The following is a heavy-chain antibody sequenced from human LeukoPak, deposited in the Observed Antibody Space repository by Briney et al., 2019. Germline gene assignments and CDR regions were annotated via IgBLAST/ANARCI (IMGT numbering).Heavy chain of an antibody. CDR2: IYPGDSDT. Sequence: KSGESLKISCKGSGYSFTSYWIGWVRQMPGKGLEWMGIIYPGDSDTRYSPSFQGQVTISADKSISTAYLQWSSLKASDTAMYYCARHRTYCSSTSCYYMDVWGKGTTVTISS. J-gene: IGHJ6*03. CDR3: ARHRTYCSSTSCYYMDV. CDR1: GYSFTSYW. D-gene: IGHD2-2*01. V-gene: IGHV5-51*01.